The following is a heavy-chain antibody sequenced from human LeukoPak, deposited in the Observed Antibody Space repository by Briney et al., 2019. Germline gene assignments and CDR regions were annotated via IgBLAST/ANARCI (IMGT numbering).Heavy chain of an antibody. V-gene: IGHV3-7*01. Sequence: GGSLRISRGASGFTLWSYLMTWVRQAPGEGVGWVASIKQDGSDKYYVDSVKGRFTISRDNAKNSVYLQMNSLRVEDTAVFYCARDSGTGWNYWGQGTLVTVSS. J-gene: IGHJ4*02. CDR2: IKQDGSDK. CDR3: ARDSGTGWNY. CDR1: GFTLWSYL. D-gene: IGHD3/OR15-3a*01.